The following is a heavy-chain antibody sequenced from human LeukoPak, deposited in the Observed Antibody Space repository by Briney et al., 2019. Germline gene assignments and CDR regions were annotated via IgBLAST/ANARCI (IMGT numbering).Heavy chain of an antibody. J-gene: IGHJ4*02. CDR1: GGSISSYY. CDR3: ARGYFDWAYFDY. V-gene: IGHV4-59*01. D-gene: IGHD3-9*01. CDR2: IYYSGST. Sequence: SETMSLTCTDSGGSISSYYWSWIRQPPGKGLEWIGYIYYSGSTNYNPSLKSRVTISVDTSKNQFSLKLSSVTAADTAVYYCARGYFDWAYFDYWGQGTLVTVSS.